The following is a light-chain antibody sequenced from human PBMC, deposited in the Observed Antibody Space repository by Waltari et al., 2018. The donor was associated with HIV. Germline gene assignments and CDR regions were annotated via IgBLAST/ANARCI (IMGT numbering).Light chain of an antibody. J-gene: IGLJ2*01. CDR1: SSDVGNYNL. Sequence: QSALTQPASVSGSPGQSITISCTGTSSDVGNYNLVSWYQQHPGKAPKLMIYEVSKRPSGVSNRFSGSKSGNTASLTISGLQAEDEGDYYCCSYAGSVVFGGGTKLTVL. CDR2: EVS. V-gene: IGLV2-23*02. CDR3: CSYAGSVV.